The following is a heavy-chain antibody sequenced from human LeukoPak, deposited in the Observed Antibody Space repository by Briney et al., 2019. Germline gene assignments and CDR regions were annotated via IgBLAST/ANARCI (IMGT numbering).Heavy chain of an antibody. CDR1: GYSISSGYY. CDR3: ARGIVGATAQFDY. Sequence: PSETLSLTCTVSGYSISSGYYWGWIRQPPGKGLEWIRSIYHSGSTYYNPSLKSRVTISVDTSKNQFSLKLSSVTAADTAVYYCARGIVGATAQFDYWGQGTLVTVSS. J-gene: IGHJ4*02. CDR2: IYHSGST. D-gene: IGHD1-26*01. V-gene: IGHV4-38-2*02.